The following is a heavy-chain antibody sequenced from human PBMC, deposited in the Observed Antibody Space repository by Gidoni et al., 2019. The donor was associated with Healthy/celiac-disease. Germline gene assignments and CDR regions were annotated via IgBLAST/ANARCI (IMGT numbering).Heavy chain of an antibody. CDR3: AKVARWDYYDSSGYGDY. CDR2: ISYDGSNK. D-gene: IGHD3-22*01. J-gene: IGHJ4*02. Sequence: QVQLVESGGGVVQPGRSLRLSCAASGFTFSSYGMHWVRQAPGKGLEWVAVISYDGSNKYYADSVKGRFTISRDNSKNTLYLQMNSLRAEDTAVYYCAKVARWDYYDSSGYGDYWGQGTLVTVSS. V-gene: IGHV3-30*18. CDR1: GFTFSSYG.